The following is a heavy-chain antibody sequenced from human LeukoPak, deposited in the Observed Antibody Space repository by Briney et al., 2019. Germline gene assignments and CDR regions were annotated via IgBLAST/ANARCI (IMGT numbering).Heavy chain of an antibody. Sequence: PGGSLRLSCAASGFAFSSYAMSWVRQAPGKGLEWVSAIIGSGGSTYYADSVKGRFTISRDNSKNTLYLQMNSLRVEDTAVYYCARAPLEYSYGFSFDYWGQGTLVTVSS. CDR3: ARAPLEYSYGFSFDY. V-gene: IGHV3-23*01. CDR1: GFAFSSYA. CDR2: IIGSGGST. J-gene: IGHJ4*02. D-gene: IGHD5-18*01.